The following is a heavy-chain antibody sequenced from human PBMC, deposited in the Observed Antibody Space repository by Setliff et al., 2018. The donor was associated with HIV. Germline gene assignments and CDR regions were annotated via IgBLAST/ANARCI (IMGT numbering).Heavy chain of an antibody. CDR1: GYTFSTNA. CDR2: INAGDDNT. Sequence: ASVKVSCKAFGYTFSTNAIHWVRQAPGQRLEWMGYINAGDDNTRYSENFQGRVTSTRDTSANTAYMELSSLRSEDTAVYYCARGSCSGCYLSDYWGLGTLVTVSS. CDR3: ARGSCSGCYLSDY. V-gene: IGHV1-3*01. J-gene: IGHJ4*02. D-gene: IGHD6-19*01.